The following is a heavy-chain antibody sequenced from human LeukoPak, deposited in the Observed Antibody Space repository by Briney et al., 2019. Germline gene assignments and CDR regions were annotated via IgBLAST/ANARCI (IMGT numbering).Heavy chain of an antibody. CDR2: IKQDESEK. J-gene: IGHJ4*02. CDR1: GFTFSNYW. D-gene: IGHD1-26*01. V-gene: IGHV3-7*03. Sequence: HPGGSLRLSCAASGFTFSNYWMNWVRQAPGKGLEWVASIKQDESEKYYVDSVKGRFTTSRDNAKSSLYLQMNALRGEDTAVYYCARLVGDVTTWDCWGQGTLVTVSS. CDR3: ARLVGDVTTWDC.